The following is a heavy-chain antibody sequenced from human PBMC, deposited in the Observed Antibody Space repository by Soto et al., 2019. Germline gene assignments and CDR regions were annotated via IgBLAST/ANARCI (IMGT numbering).Heavy chain of an antibody. Sequence: GGSLRQSCAASEFTFSSYAMSWVRQAPGKGLEWVSTISGGGGRAYYAASVKGRFTISRDNSMTTQYLQMNSLRAEDTAVYYCAKSYTAAGGSLAYYYYYYYMDVWGKGTTVTVSS. CDR3: AKSYTAAGGSLAYYYYYYYMDV. CDR1: EFTFSSYA. CDR2: ISGGGGRA. J-gene: IGHJ6*03. V-gene: IGHV3-23*01. D-gene: IGHD6-13*01.